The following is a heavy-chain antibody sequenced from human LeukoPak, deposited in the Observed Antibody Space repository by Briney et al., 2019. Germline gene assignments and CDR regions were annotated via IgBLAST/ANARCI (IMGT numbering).Heavy chain of an antibody. CDR3: AASRVLLWFGELFNDAFDI. D-gene: IGHD3-10*01. CDR1: GFTFSSYS. Sequence: SGGSLRLSCAASGFTFSSYSMNWVRQAPGKGLEWVSSISSSSTYIYYADSVKGRFTISRDNAKNSLYLQMNSLRAEDTAVYYCAASRVLLWFGELFNDAFDIWGQGTMVTVSS. J-gene: IGHJ3*02. CDR2: ISSSSTYI. V-gene: IGHV3-21*01.